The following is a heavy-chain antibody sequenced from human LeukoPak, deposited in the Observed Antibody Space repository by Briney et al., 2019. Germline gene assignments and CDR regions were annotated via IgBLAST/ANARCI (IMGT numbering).Heavy chain of an antibody. V-gene: IGHV3-66*01. J-gene: IGHJ4*02. CDR3: ARIALPATDYLGS. Sequence: PGGSLRLSCAASGFSVNNNYMNWVRQAPGKGLEWVSIIYNEGTTFYTDSVRGRFTISRDDSKNTIYLLMNSLRAEDTAVYYCARIALPATDYLGSWGQGTLVTVSS. D-gene: IGHD6-19*01. CDR1: GFSVNNNY. CDR2: IYNEGTT.